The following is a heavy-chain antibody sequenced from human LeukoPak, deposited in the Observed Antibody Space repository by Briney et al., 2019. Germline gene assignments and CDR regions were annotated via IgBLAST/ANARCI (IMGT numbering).Heavy chain of an antibody. Sequence: SETLTLTCAVYGGSFSGYYWSWIRQPPGKGLEWIGEINHSGSTNYNPSLKSRVTISVDTSKNQFSLKLSSVTAADTAVYYCAGGRPFDYWGQGTLVTVSS. CDR3: AGGRPFDY. D-gene: IGHD6-6*01. CDR1: GGSFSGYY. CDR2: INHSGST. V-gene: IGHV4-34*01. J-gene: IGHJ4*02.